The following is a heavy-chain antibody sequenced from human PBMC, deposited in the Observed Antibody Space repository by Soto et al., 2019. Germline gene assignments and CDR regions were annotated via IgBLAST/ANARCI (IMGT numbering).Heavy chain of an antibody. V-gene: IGHV3-23*01. CDR2: ISGSGGST. J-gene: IGHJ4*02. D-gene: IGHD3-22*01. Sequence: PGGSLRLSCAASGFTFRSYAMSWVRQAPGTGLEWVSAISGSGGSTYYADSVKGRFTISRDNSKNTLYLQMNSLRAEDTAVYYCAKRIVYYYDSSGYFAYWGQGTLVTVSS. CDR1: GFTFRSYA. CDR3: AKRIVYYYDSSGYFAY.